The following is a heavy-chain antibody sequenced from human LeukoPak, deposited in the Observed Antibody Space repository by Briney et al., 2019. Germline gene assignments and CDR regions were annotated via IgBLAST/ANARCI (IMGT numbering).Heavy chain of an antibody. D-gene: IGHD3-3*01. J-gene: IGHJ6*02. CDR1: GFPFSSYD. CDR3: AKVMEDSAGYYGNYYYYGMDV. V-gene: IGHV3-30*18. Sequence: GGSLRLSCAASGFPFSSYDMHWVRQAPGKGLEWVAVISHDGNDRYYADSVKGRFTVSRDHSKSTLYLQMNSLRAEDTAVYYCAKVMEDSAGYYGNYYYYGMDVWGQGTTVTVSS. CDR2: ISHDGNDR.